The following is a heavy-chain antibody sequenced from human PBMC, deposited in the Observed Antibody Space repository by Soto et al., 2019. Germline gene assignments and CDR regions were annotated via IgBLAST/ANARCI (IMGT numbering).Heavy chain of an antibody. CDR3: TTDPGGRYEHK. CDR2: IKSQTSGGTV. D-gene: IGHD2-15*01. V-gene: IGHV3-15*01. J-gene: IGHJ4*02. CDR1: GITFETAW. Sequence: EVQLVESGGGLVKPGGSLRLSCAASGITFETAWMRWVRQAPAKGLEWVGRIKSQTSGGTVDYAAPVKGRFTISRDDSKNTLYLQMSTLKSDDTAVYFCTTDPGGRYEHKWGQGTLVTVSS.